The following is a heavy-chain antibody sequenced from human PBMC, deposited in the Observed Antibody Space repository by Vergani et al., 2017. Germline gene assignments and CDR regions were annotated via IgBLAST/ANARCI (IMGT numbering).Heavy chain of an antibody. CDR1: GFTSAGYA. CDR3: ATGGYCSGGRCYRHFEF. Sequence: EVQLEESGGGLVLPGRSLRLSCVASGFTSAGYAMHWVRQAPGKGLEWVSGISWNSNSIGYADSVKGRFTISRDNAKNSLYLQMNSLRAEDTAVYYCATGGYCSGGRCYRHFEFWGQGTLVTVSS. V-gene: IGHV3-9*02. D-gene: IGHD2-15*01. J-gene: IGHJ4*02. CDR2: ISWNSNSI.